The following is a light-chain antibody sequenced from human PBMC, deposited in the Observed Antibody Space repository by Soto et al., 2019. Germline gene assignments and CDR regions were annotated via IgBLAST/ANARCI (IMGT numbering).Light chain of an antibody. CDR1: QSIGNW. J-gene: IGKJ2*01. V-gene: IGKV1-5*01. CDR2: DDS. CDR3: QQYHTYYT. Sequence: DIQMTQSPSTLSASVGDRVTITCRARQSIGNWLAWYQQKPGKAPKLLIYDDSSLESGVPSRFSGSGSGTEFTLTISSLQPDDFATYYCQQYHTYYTFGQGTNLEIK.